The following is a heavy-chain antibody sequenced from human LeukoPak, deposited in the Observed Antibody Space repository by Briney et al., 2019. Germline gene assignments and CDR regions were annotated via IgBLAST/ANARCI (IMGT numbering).Heavy chain of an antibody. V-gene: IGHV3-48*01. Sequence: PGGSLRLSCAASGFTFSSYSMNWVRQAPGKGLEWVSYISSSSSTIYYADSVKGRFTISRDNSKNTLYLQMNSLRAEDTAVYYCARGGGYSGYDYDYWGQGTLVTVSS. D-gene: IGHD5-12*01. CDR3: ARGGGYSGYDYDY. J-gene: IGHJ4*02. CDR2: ISSSSSTI. CDR1: GFTFSSYS.